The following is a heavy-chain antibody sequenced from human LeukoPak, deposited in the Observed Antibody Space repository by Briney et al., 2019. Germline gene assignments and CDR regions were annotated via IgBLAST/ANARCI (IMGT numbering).Heavy chain of an antibody. J-gene: IGHJ4*02. CDR1: GYTFTSYG. CDR2: ISAYNGNT. D-gene: IGHD5-18*01. Sequence: EASVKVSCKASGYTFTSYGISWVRQAPGQGLEWMGWISAYNGNTNYAQKLQGRVTITADESTSTAYMELSSLRSEDTAVYYCAGGLQLWGEFDYWGQGTLVTVSS. V-gene: IGHV1-18*01. CDR3: AGGLQLWGEFDY.